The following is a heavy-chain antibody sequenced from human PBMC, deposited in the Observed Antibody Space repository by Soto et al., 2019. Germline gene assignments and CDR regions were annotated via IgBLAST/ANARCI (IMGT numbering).Heavy chain of an antibody. CDR2: IWYDGSNE. J-gene: IGHJ4*02. CDR3: SRYCLSHCFDY. Sequence: QVQLVESGGGVVQPGRSLRLSCEASGLTFSTYGMHWVRQAPGKGLEWVAVIWYDGSNEYYVDSGKGRFTISRESYKHVLYSQMNSLISEDTAVYYCSRYCLSHCFDYWGQGSLVTVSS. V-gene: IGHV3-33*01. D-gene: IGHD2-15*01. CDR1: GLTFSTYG.